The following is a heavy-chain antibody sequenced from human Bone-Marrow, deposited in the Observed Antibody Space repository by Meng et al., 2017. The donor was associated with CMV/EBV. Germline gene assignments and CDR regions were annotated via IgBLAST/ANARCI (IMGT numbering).Heavy chain of an antibody. Sequence: APGKGLEWVSYISSSGSTIYYADSVKGRFTISRDNAKNSLYLQMNSLRAEDTAVYYCARASESIAAAGTQYYYYGMDVWGQGTTVTVSS. CDR3: ARASESIAAAGTQYYYYGMDV. J-gene: IGHJ6*02. D-gene: IGHD6-13*01. CDR2: ISSSGSTI. V-gene: IGHV3-11*01.